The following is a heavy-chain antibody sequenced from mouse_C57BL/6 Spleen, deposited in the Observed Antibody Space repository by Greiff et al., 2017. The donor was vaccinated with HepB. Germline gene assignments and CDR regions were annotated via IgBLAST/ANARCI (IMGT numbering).Heavy chain of an antibody. Sequence: QVQLQQPGAELVRPGSSVKLSCKASGYTFTSYWMHWVKQRPIQGLEWIGNIDPSDSDTHYNQKFKDKATLTVDKSSSTAYMQLSSLTSEDSAVYYCVITTVVATDFDYWGQGTTLTVSS. D-gene: IGHD1-1*01. CDR2: IDPSDSDT. CDR1: GYTFTSYW. V-gene: IGHV1-52*01. CDR3: VITTVVATDFDY. J-gene: IGHJ2*01.